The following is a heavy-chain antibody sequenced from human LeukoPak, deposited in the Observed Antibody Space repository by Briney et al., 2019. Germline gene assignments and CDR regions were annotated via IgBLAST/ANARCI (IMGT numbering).Heavy chain of an antibody. Sequence: PGGSLRLSCAASGFTFSSYWMSWVRQAPGKGLEWVANIKQDGSEKYYVDSVKGRFTISRDNSKNTLYLQMNSLRAEDTAVYYCVTQRGDTAMVSYYHMDVWGKGTTVTVSS. CDR3: VTQRGDTAMVSYYHMDV. CDR2: IKQDGSEK. CDR1: GFTFSSYW. D-gene: IGHD5-18*01. V-gene: IGHV3-7*01. J-gene: IGHJ6*03.